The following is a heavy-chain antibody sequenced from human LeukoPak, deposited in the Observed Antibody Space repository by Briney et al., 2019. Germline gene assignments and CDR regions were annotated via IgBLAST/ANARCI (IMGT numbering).Heavy chain of an antibody. D-gene: IGHD6-19*01. CDR3: ARLDSSGSFDY. V-gene: IGHV3-74*01. CDR2: INSDGSST. J-gene: IGHJ4*02. Sequence: AGGSLRLSCAASGFTFSSYWMHWVRHAPGKGLVWVSRINSDGSSTSYADSVKGRFTISRDNAKNTLYLQMNSLRAEDTAVYYCARLDSSGSFDYWGQGTLVTVSS. CDR1: GFTFSSYW.